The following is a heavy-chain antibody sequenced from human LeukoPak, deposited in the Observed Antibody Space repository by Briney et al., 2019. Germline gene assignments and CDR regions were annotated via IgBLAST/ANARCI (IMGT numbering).Heavy chain of an antibody. Sequence: SETLSLTCTVSGGSTSSSGYFCDWIRQPPGQGLEWIGSASYGGTTYFNPSLKSRITISVDTSKTHFSLNLYSVTAADTAVYYCARHRYDILTGRPDTFDIWGQGTMVTVS. CDR2: ASYGGTT. J-gene: IGHJ3*02. V-gene: IGHV4-39*01. CDR1: GGSTSSSGYF. CDR3: ARHRYDILTGRPDTFDI. D-gene: IGHD3-9*01.